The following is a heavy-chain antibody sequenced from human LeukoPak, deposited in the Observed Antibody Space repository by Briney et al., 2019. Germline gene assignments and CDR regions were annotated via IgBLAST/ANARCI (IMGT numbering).Heavy chain of an antibody. V-gene: IGHV5-51*01. Sequence: GESLKISCKGSGYSFTSNWIGWVRQMPGKGLEWMGIIYPGDSDTRYSPSFQGQVTLSVDKSISIAYLQWSSLKASDTAMYYCARFTTSMVAPWGQGTLVIVSS. J-gene: IGHJ5*02. CDR2: IYPGDSDT. D-gene: IGHD5-12*01. CDR1: GYSFTSNW. CDR3: ARFTTSMVAP.